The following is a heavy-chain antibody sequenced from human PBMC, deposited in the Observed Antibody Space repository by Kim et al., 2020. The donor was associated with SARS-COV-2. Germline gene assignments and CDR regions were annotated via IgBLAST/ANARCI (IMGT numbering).Heavy chain of an antibody. CDR3: AREDLDYYDSSGYGWFDP. Sequence: ASVKVSCKASGYTFTGYYMHWVRQAPGQGLEWMGRINPNSGGTNYAQKFQGRVTMTRDTSISTAYMELSRLRSDDTAVYYCAREDLDYYDSSGYGWFDPWGQGTLVTVSS. D-gene: IGHD3-22*01. V-gene: IGHV1-2*06. CDR2: INPNSGGT. CDR1: GYTFTGYY. J-gene: IGHJ5*02.